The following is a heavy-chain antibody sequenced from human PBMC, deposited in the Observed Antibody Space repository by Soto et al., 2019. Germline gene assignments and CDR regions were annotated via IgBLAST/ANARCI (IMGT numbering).Heavy chain of an antibody. D-gene: IGHD2-8*01. J-gene: IGHJ4*02. CDR3: TKGVLARLVDS. CDR1: EGNSGNHA. Sequence: GAAEGNSGNHAVSRIRQAPGKGLEWVSVIGRDSSTYHADSVKGRFTISRDNSKNTVYLQMNSLRAEDTAVYYCTKGVLARLVDSWGLGTLVTVSS. CDR2: IGRDSST. V-gene: IGHV3-23*01.